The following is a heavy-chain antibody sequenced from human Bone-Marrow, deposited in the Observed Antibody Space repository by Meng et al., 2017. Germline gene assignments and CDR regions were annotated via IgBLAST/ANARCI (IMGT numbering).Heavy chain of an antibody. J-gene: IGHJ5*02. CDR3: ARDPGRYSSSIFNRFLKANWFDP. D-gene: IGHD6-6*01. Sequence: ASVKVSYKASGYTFTSYAMNWVRQAPGQGLEWMGWINTNTGNPTYAQGFTGRFVFSLDTSVSTAYLQISSLKAEDTAVYYCARDPGRYSSSIFNRFLKANWFDPWGQGTLVTVSS. CDR2: INTNTGNP. V-gene: IGHV7-4-1*02. CDR1: GYTFTSYA.